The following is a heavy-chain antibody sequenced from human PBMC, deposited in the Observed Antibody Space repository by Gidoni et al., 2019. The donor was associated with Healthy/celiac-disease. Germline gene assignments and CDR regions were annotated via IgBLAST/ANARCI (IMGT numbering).Heavy chain of an antibody. V-gene: IGHV3-43D*03. CDR3: AKDMSSSSSYYYYGMDV. J-gene: IGHJ6*02. Sequence: EVQLVESGGVVVQHGGSRRLSCGASGLTFEDYAMHWVRQAPGKGLEWVSLISWDGGSTYYADSVKGRFTISRDNSKNSLYLQMNSLRAEDTALYYCAKDMSSSSSYYYYGMDVWGQGTTVTVSS. D-gene: IGHD6-6*01. CDR1: GLTFEDYA. CDR2: ISWDGGST.